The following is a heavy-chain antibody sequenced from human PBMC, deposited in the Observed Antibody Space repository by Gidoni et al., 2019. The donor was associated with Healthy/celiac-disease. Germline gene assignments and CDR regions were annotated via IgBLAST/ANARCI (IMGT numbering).Heavy chain of an antibody. D-gene: IGHD3-16*01. CDR3: ARERRHVMGFNYGHLKYGMDV. Sequence: QVQLVQSGAEVKKPGASVKVSCKASGYTFTSYYMHWVRQAPGQGLEWMGIINPSGGSTSYAQKFQGRVTMTRDTSTSTVYMELSSLRSEDTAVYYCARERRHVMGFNYGHLKYGMDVWGQGTTVTVSS. CDR1: GYTFTSYY. V-gene: IGHV1-46*01. J-gene: IGHJ6*02. CDR2: INPSGGST.